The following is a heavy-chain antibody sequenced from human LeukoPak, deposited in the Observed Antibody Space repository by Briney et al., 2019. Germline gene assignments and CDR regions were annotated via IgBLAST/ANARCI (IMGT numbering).Heavy chain of an antibody. CDR3: ARVRPYDYVWGSYRPNDY. D-gene: IGHD3-16*02. CDR2: IYSGGTT. J-gene: IGHJ4*02. CDR1: GFTVSTNY. Sequence: PGGSLRLSCAASGFTVSTNYMSWVRQAPGKGLEWVSVIYSGGTTYYADSVKGRFTVSRDNSKNMLYLLMNSLRAEDTAIFYCARVRPYDYVWGSYRPNDYWGQGTLVTVSS. V-gene: IGHV3-53*01.